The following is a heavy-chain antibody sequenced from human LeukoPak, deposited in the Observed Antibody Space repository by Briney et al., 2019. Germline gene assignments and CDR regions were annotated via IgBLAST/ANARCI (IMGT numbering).Heavy chain of an antibody. CDR3: GRDERGIGGGEGGYYFDY. J-gene: IGHJ4*02. Sequence: SETLSLTCTVSGGSISSSSYYWGWIRQPPGKGLEWIGSIYYSGSTYYNPSLKSRVTISVDTSKNQFSLKLSSVTAADTAVYYCGRDERGIGGGEGGYYFDYWGQGTLVTVSS. V-gene: IGHV4-39*07. D-gene: IGHD3-16*01. CDR2: IYYSGST. CDR1: GGSISSSSYY.